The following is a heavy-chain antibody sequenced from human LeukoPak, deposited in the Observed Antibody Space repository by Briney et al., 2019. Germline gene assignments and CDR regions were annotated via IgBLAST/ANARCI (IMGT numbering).Heavy chain of an antibody. CDR1: GDSITSGSYY. Sequence: SETLSLTCTVSGDSITSGSYYWGWIRQPPGRGLEWIGSIYYSGNTYYNPSLKSRVTISVDTSKNQFSLKLSSVTAADTAVYYCARDRASDYGGESAFDIWGQGTMVTVSS. D-gene: IGHD4-23*01. CDR3: ARDRASDYGGESAFDI. CDR2: IYYSGNT. J-gene: IGHJ3*02. V-gene: IGHV4-39*07.